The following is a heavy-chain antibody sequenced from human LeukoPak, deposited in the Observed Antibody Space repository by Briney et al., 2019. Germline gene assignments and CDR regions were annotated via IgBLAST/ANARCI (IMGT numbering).Heavy chain of an antibody. CDR2: IYWDDDK. CDR1: GFSLSTSGVG. Sequence: SGPTLVKPTQTLTLTCTFSGFSLSTSGVGVGWIRQPPGKALEWLALIYWDDDKRYSPSLKSRLTITKDTSKNQVVLTMTNMDTVDTATYYCAYRNRYIWRGNHHWNFDIWGQGSMVTVSS. J-gene: IGHJ3*02. CDR3: AYRNRYIWRGNHHWNFDI. V-gene: IGHV2-5*02. D-gene: IGHD3-3*01.